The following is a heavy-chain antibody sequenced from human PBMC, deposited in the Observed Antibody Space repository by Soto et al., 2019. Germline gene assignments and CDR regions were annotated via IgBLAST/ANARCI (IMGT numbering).Heavy chain of an antibody. V-gene: IGHV4-59*08. D-gene: IGHD1-26*01. J-gene: IGHJ4*02. CDR3: ATIPFSGSYVFLDD. CDR1: GGSISSYY. CDR2: IYYSGST. Sequence: RSLTCTVSGGSISSYYWSLIRQPPGKGLEWIGYIYYSGSTNYNPSLKSRVTISVDTSKNQFSLKLSTVTAADTAVYYCATIPFSGSYVFLDDWGQGTLVTVSS.